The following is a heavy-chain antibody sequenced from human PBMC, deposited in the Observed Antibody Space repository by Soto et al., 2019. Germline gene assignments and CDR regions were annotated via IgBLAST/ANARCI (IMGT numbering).Heavy chain of an antibody. Sequence: QVQLVESGGGVVQPGRSLRLSCEASGFTFSSYGMHWVRQAPGKGLEWVAVISYDGSNKYYADSVKGRFTISRDNSKNTLYLQMNSLRAEDTAVYYCAKSPIAAAGPYYFDYWGQGTLVTVSS. D-gene: IGHD6-13*01. V-gene: IGHV3-30*18. CDR3: AKSPIAAAGPYYFDY. CDR2: ISYDGSNK. CDR1: GFTFSSYG. J-gene: IGHJ4*02.